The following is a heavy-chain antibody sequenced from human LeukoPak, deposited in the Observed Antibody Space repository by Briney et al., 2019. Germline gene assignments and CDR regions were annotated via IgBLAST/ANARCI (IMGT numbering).Heavy chain of an antibody. V-gene: IGHV3-15*01. CDR2: IRSKIDGETI. D-gene: IGHD1-20*01. Sequence: GGSLRLSCGASGFSFNNAYMSWVRQAPGKGPEWVGLIRSKIDGETIEYAAPVKDRFVISRDDSKNTVYLQMTSLKIEDTAVYYCTTAGISGTRWNYNGMDVWGQGTTVTVSS. J-gene: IGHJ6*02. CDR1: GFSFNNAY. CDR3: TTAGISGTRWNYNGMDV.